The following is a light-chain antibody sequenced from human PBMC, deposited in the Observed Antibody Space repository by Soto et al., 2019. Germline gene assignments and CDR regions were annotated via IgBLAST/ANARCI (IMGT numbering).Light chain of an antibody. CDR1: QSVSYSSNRKSY. V-gene: IGKV4-1*01. CDR2: SAS. CDR3: QQYNNWHLIT. J-gene: IGKJ5*01. Sequence: DIMMAQSPQSLAGALGDGAIINCQSSQSVSYSSNRKSYLASYQKKPGQAPKLXXHSASTRESGVPDRFSSSSSCRDFTLTISSLQAEDVAAYYCQQYNNWHLITFGQGTRLEIK.